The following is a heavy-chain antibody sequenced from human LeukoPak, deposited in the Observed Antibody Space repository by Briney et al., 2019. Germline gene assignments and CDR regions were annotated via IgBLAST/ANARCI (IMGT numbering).Heavy chain of an antibody. CDR3: AKDLRLLRWFGEALDAFDI. V-gene: IGHV3-53*01. CDR1: GFTVSSNY. CDR2: IYSGGTT. D-gene: IGHD3-10*01. J-gene: IGHJ3*02. Sequence: GGSLRLSCAASGFTVSSNYMSWVRQAPGKGLEWVAVIYSGGTTYYADSVKGRFTISRDNSKNTRYLRMNSLRAEDTAVHYCAKDLRLLRWFGEALDAFDIWGQGTMVTVSS.